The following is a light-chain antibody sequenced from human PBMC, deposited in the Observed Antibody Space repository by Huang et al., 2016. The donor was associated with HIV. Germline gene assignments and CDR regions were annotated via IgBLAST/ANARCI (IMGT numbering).Light chain of an antibody. V-gene: IGKV1-NL1*01. CDR3: QQYFSPLRT. CDR2: IAS. Sequence: DIQMTQSPSSLSAYVGDRVTITCRASQGISNSLAWYKQKPGKAPKLLVYIASRLESGVPSRFSGSGAETDYTLTISSLQPEDVATYYCQQYFSPLRTFGQGTKVEIK. CDR1: QGISNS. J-gene: IGKJ1*01.